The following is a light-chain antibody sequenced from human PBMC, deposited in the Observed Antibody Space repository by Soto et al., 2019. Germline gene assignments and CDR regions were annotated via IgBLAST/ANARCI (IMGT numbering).Light chain of an antibody. V-gene: IGKV3-15*01. CDR1: QSVSSN. CDR2: GAS. J-gene: IGKJ1*01. Sequence: EIVMTQSPATLSVSPGERATLSCRASQSVSSNLAWYQQKPGQAPSLLIYGASTRATGIPARFSGRGSGTEFTLTISSLQSEDFEVYYCQQYNNWPPWTFGQGTKVEIK. CDR3: QQYNNWPPWT.